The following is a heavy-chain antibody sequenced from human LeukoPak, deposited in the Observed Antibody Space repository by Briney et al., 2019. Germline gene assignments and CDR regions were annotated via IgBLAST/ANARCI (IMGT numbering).Heavy chain of an antibody. D-gene: IGHD3-22*01. V-gene: IGHV4-4*02. Sequence: ASETLSLTCAVSGGSISSSNWWSWVRQPPGKGLEWIGEIYHSGSTNYNPSLKSRVTISVDKSKNQFSLKLSSVTAADTAVYYCARGLVHDTSGYYSDYWGQGTLVTVSS. CDR2: IYHSGST. CDR3: ARGLVHDTSGYYSDY. CDR1: GGSISSSNW. J-gene: IGHJ4*02.